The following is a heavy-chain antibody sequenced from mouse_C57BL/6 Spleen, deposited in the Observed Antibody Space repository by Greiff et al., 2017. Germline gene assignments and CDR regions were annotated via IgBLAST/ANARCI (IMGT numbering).Heavy chain of an antibody. CDR1: GFTFSDFY. J-gene: IGHJ1*03. CDR3: ARDAGGWYFDV. V-gene: IGHV7-1*01. CDR2: SRNKANDYTT. Sequence: EVQGVESGGGLVQSGRSLRLSCATSGFTFSDFYMEWVRQAPGKGLEWIAASRNKANDYTTEYSASVKGRFIVSRDTSQSILYLQMNALRAEDTAIYYCARDAGGWYFDVWGTGTTVTVSS.